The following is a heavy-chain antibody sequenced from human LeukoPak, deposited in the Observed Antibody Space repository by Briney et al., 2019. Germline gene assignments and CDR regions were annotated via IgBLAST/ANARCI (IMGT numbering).Heavy chain of an antibody. CDR2: IYSGGST. V-gene: IGHV3-53*01. D-gene: IGHD6-6*01. J-gene: IGHJ4*02. Sequence: GGSLRLSCAASGFTVSSNYMSWVRQAPGKGLEWVSVIYSGGSTYYADSVKGRFTISRDNSKNTLYLQMNSLRAEDTAVYYCTPYSSSFRFDYWGQGTLVTVSS. CDR3: TPYSSSFRFDY. CDR1: GFTVSSNY.